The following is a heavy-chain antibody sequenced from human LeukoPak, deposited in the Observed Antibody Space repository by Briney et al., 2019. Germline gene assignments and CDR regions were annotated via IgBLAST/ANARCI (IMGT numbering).Heavy chain of an antibody. V-gene: IGHV3-53*01. CDR1: GFTVSSNY. J-gene: IGHJ3*02. CDR3: ARGGSYLSAFDI. CDR2: IYSGGST. Sequence: GGSLRLSCAASGFTVSSNYMSWVRQAPGKGLEWVSTIYSGGSTFYADSVKGRFTISRDNSKNTLYLQMNSLRAEDTAVYYCARGGSYLSAFDIWGQGTMVTVSS. D-gene: IGHD1-26*01.